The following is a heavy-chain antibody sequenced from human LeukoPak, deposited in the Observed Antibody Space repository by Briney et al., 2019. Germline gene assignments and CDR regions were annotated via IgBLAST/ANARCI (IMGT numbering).Heavy chain of an antibody. CDR3: VREGDYVWGSYRHFDY. J-gene: IGHJ4*02. CDR1: GYTFTSYV. Sequence: ASVKVSCKASGYTFTSYVMNWVRQGPGQGLEWMGWTNTNTGNPTYAQGFTGRFVFSLDTSVSTAYLQISSLKAEDTAVCYCVREGDYVWGSYRHFDYWGQGTLVTVSS. V-gene: IGHV7-4-1*02. D-gene: IGHD3-16*02. CDR2: TNTNTGNP.